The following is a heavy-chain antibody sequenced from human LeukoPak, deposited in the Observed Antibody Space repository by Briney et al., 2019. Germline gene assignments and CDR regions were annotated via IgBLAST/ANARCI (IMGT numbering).Heavy chain of an antibody. CDR2: ISSSSSTI. V-gene: IGHV3-48*04. CDR3: ASAPVGDFDY. Sequence: GGSLRLSCAASGFTFSSYSMNWVRQAPGKGLEWVSYISSSSSTIYYADSVKGRFTISRDNAKNSLYLQMNSLRAEDTAVYYCASAPVGDFDYWGQGTLVTVSS. CDR1: GFTFSSYS. J-gene: IGHJ4*02. D-gene: IGHD3-10*01.